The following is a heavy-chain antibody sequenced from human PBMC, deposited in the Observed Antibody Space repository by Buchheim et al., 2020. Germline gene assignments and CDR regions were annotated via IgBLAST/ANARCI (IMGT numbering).Heavy chain of an antibody. CDR3: ARARGIVVVPFDY. CDR1: GGSFSGYY. Sequence: QVQLQQWGAGLLKPSETLSLTCAVYGGSFSGYYWSWIRQPPGKGLEWIGEINHSGSTNYNPSLKSRVTITVDTSKNQYSLKLSSVTAADTAVYYCARARGIVVVPFDYWGQGTL. V-gene: IGHV4-34*01. D-gene: IGHD3-22*01. CDR2: INHSGST. J-gene: IGHJ4*02.